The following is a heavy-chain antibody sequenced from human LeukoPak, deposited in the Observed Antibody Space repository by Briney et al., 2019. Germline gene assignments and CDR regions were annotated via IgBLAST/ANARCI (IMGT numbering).Heavy chain of an antibody. Sequence: GGSLRLSCAASGFTFSSYAMHWVRQAPGKGLEWVAFISYDGSNKYYADSVKSRFTISKDNSKNTLYLQMNSLRAEDTAVYYCARSRYCSGGSCFDYWGQGTLVTVSS. J-gene: IGHJ4*03. D-gene: IGHD2-15*01. CDR1: GFTFSSYA. CDR2: ISYDGSNK. V-gene: IGHV3-30*04. CDR3: ARSRYCSGGSCFDY.